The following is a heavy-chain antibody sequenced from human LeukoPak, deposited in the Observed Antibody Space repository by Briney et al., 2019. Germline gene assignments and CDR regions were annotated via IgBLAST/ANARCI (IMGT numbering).Heavy chain of an antibody. J-gene: IGHJ4*02. D-gene: IGHD5-12*01. CDR1: GYTFTSYA. CDR2: MNPNSGNT. CDR3: ARGGVATLGDLDY. Sequence: ASVKVSCKASGYTFTSYAMNWVRQAPGQGLEWMGWMNPNSGNTGYAQKFQGRVTMTRNTSISTAYMELSSLRSEDTAVYYCARGGVATLGDLDYWGQGTLVTVSS. V-gene: IGHV1-8*02.